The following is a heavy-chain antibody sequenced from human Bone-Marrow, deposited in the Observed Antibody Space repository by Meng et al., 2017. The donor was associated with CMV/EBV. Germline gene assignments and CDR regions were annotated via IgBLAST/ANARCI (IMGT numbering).Heavy chain of an antibody. D-gene: IGHD2-2*01. J-gene: IGHJ4*02. CDR2: MNPNSGNT. CDR1: GYTFTSYD. Sequence: ASVKVSCKASGYTFTSYDINWVRQATGQGLEWMGWMNPNSGNTGYAQKFQGRVTITRDTSTSTVYMELSSLRSEDTAVYYCASPGTSSTSLMALDYWGQGTLVTVSS. CDR3: ASPGTSSTSLMALDY. V-gene: IGHV1-8*01.